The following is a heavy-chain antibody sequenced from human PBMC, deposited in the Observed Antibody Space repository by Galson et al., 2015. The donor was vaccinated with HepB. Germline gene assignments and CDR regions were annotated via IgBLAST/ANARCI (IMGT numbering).Heavy chain of an antibody. D-gene: IGHD1-26*01. CDR3: AREPTGGATTRIDY. CDR2: ISYDGSNK. J-gene: IGHJ4*02. V-gene: IGHV3-33*05. Sequence: SLRLSCAASGFTFSNYGMHWVRQAPGKGLEWVAVISYDGSNKYYADSVKGRFTISRDNSKNTLYLQMNSLRAEDTAVYYCAREPTGGATTRIDYWDQGTLVTVSS. CDR1: GFTFSNYG.